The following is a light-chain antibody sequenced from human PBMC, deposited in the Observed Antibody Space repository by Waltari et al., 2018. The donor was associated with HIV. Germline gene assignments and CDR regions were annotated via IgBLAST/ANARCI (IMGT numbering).Light chain of an antibody. CDR2: DVT. J-gene: IGLJ3*02. Sequence: QSALTQPASVYGSPGQSITISGTGTSSDVGGFDSVPWYQQYPGTAPKVIISDVTNRPSGVSSRFSGSKSGNTASLTISGLQGEDEADYYCASYTHRSTLVFGGGTKLTVL. CDR3: ASYTHRSTLV. V-gene: IGLV2-14*01. CDR1: SSDVGGFDS.